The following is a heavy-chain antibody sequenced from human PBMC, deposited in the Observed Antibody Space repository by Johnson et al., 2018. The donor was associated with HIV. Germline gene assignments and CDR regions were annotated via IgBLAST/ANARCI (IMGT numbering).Heavy chain of an antibody. CDR3: AREGGYCTDGVCYFAFDI. D-gene: IGHD2-8*01. J-gene: IGHJ3*02. Sequence: MQLVESGGGLVQPGGSLRLSCAASGFTFSSYAMHWVRQAPGKGLEWVASIRQEGSEKYYVDSVKGRFTISRDNAKNSLYLQVNSLRAEDTAVYYCAREGGYCTDGVCYFAFDIWGQGTMVTVSS. CDR2: IRQEGSEK. V-gene: IGHV3-7*05. CDR1: GFTFSSYA.